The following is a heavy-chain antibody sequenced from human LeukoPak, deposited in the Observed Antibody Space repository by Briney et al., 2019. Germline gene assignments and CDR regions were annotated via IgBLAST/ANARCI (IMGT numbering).Heavy chain of an antibody. CDR2: IYTSGST. Sequence: SETLSLTCTVSGGSISSYYWSWIRQPAGKGLEWIGRIYTSGSTNYNPSLKSRVTISVDTSKNQFSLKLSSVTAADTAVYYCARGGRHYDFWSGNNWFDPWGQGTLVTVSS. J-gene: IGHJ5*02. D-gene: IGHD3-3*01. CDR3: ARGGRHYDFWSGNNWFDP. V-gene: IGHV4-4*07. CDR1: GGSISSYY.